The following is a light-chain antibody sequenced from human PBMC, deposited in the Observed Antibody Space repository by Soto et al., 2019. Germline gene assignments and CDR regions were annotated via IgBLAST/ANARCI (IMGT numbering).Light chain of an antibody. V-gene: IGKV4-1*01. CDR2: WAS. J-gene: IGKJ1*01. CDR3: QQYCSSPWT. Sequence: DIVMTQSPDSLAVSLGERATINCRSSQSVLYSSSNKNYLAWYQQKPGQPPKLLIYWASTRESGVPDRFSGSGSWTDFTLTISSLQAEDVAVYYGQQYCSSPWTFGQGTKVEIK. CDR1: QSVLYSSSNKNY.